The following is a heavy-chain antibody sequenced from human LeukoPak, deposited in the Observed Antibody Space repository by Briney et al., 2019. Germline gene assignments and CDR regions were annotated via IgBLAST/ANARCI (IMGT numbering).Heavy chain of an antibody. J-gene: IGHJ4*02. CDR1: GFTFSSYA. Sequence: GGSLRLSCAASGFTFSSYAMSWVRQAPGKGLEWVSTVSGSAGSTYYADSVKGRFTISRDNAKNSLYLQMNSLRAEDTAVYYCARVVTSYYFDYWGQGTLVTVSS. CDR3: ARVVTSYYFDY. CDR2: VSGSAGST. D-gene: IGHD4-17*01. V-gene: IGHV3-23*01.